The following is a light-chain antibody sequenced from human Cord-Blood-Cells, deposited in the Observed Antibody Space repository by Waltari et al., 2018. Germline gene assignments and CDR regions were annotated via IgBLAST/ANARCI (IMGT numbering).Light chain of an antibody. V-gene: IGKV1-5*01. CDR1: QSFSSW. CDR2: DAS. J-gene: IGKJ3*01. CDR3: QQYNSYLFT. Sequence: DIQMTQSPSTLSASAGDRVTITCRASQSFSSWLTWYQQKPGKAPKLLIYDASSLESGVPSRFSGSGSGTEFTLTISSLQPDDFATYYCQQYNSYLFTFGPGTKVDIK.